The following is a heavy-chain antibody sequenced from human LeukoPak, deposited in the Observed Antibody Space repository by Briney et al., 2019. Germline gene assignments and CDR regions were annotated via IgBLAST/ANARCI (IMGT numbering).Heavy chain of an antibody. J-gene: IGHJ4*02. CDR1: GFIFSSYW. D-gene: IGHD5-18*01. CDR2: IKEDGSEK. V-gene: IGHV3-7*01. Sequence: GGSLRLSCAASGFIFSSYWMAWVRQAPGKGVEWVANIKEDGSEKNYVDSVKGRFTISRDNAKNSLYLQMNSLRAEDTAVYYCARDAGYGYDRFDYWGQGTQVTVSS. CDR3: ARDAGYGYDRFDY.